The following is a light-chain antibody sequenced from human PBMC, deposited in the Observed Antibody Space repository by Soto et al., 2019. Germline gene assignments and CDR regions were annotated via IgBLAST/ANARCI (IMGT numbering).Light chain of an antibody. Sequence: DIELTQSPSTLSSSLGDRVTITCRASQSVNRWLAWYQQKPGKPPKLLIYEASRLASGVPSRCGGSGSGTEFTLTISSLQPDDFAIYYCQQYNSYSVAFGQGTKVDI. CDR2: EAS. J-gene: IGKJ1*01. CDR1: QSVNRW. V-gene: IGKV1-5*03. CDR3: QQYNSYSVA.